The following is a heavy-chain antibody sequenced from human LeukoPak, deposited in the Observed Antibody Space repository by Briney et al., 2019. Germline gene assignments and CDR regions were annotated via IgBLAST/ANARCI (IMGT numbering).Heavy chain of an antibody. J-gene: IGHJ6*03. V-gene: IGHV4-59*01. CDR2: IYYSGST. Sequence: PSETLSLTCTVSGGSISSYYWSWIRQPPGKGLEWIGYIYYSGSTNYNPSLKSRVTISVDTSKNQFSLKLSSVIAADTAVYYCARTTEGYCSSASCFGFSYSYYMDVWGKGTTVTISS. D-gene: IGHD2-2*01. CDR1: GGSISSYY. CDR3: ARTTEGYCSSASCFGFSYSYYMDV.